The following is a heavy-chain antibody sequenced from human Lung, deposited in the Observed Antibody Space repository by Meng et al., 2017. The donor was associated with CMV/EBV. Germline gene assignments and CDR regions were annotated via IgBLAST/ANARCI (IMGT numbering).Heavy chain of an antibody. CDR2: IITILGIA. CDR3: AGRKCSSTCCYSGCDY. CDR1: GGTFSSYT. J-gene: IGHJ4*01. D-gene: IGHD2-2*02. Sequence: SVKVSCKASGGTFSSYTISWVRQAPGQGLEWMGRIITILGIANYEEKFQGRVTITADKSTRTAYMELSSLRSEETAVYDCAGRKCSSTCCYSGCDYWGHGTXVTVSS. V-gene: IGHV1-69*02.